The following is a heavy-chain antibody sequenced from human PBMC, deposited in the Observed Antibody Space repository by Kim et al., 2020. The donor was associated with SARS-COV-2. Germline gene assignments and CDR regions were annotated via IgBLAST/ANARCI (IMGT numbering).Heavy chain of an antibody. CDR2: IIPIFGTA. J-gene: IGHJ5*02. CDR3: ARVDIVVVPAAITSNWFDP. D-gene: IGHD2-2*02. V-gene: IGHV1-69*13. CDR1: GGTFSSYA. Sequence: SVKVSCKASGGTFSSYAISWVRQAPGQGLEWMGGIIPIFGTANYAQKFQGRVTITADESTSTAYMELSSLRSEDTAVYYCARVDIVVVPAAITSNWFDPWGQGTLVTVSS.